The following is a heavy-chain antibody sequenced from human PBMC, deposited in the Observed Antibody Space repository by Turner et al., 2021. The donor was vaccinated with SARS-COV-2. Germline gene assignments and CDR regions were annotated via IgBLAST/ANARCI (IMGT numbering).Heavy chain of an antibody. CDR3: AKSTNGGYYYGMDV. D-gene: IGHD3-10*01. CDR2: ISGGGGST. Sequence: EEQLLESGGGLVQPGGSLRVSCSASGFIFSNNAMSWVRQAPGKGLEWVSTISGGGGSTYYADSVKGRFTISRDNSKDTLFLQMNSLRAEDTAVYYCAKSTNGGYYYGMDVWGQGTTVTVSS. CDR1: GFIFSNNA. J-gene: IGHJ6*02. V-gene: IGHV3-23*01.